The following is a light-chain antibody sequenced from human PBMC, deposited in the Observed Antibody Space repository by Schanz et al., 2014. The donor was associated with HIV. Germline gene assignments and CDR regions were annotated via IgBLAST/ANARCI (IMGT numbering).Light chain of an antibody. J-gene: IGLJ3*02. CDR2: GVS. V-gene: IGLV2-14*01. Sequence: QSALTQPASVSGSPGQSITISCTGTSSDVGGYNFVSWYQQHPGKAPKLMIHGVSDRPSGVSDRFSGSKSGSTASLTVSGLQPEDEADYYCSSFAGSNIPWVFGGGTKLTVL. CDR1: SSDVGGYNF. CDR3: SSFAGSNIPWV.